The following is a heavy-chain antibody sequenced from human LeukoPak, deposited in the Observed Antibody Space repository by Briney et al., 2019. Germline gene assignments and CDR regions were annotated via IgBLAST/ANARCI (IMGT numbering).Heavy chain of an antibody. V-gene: IGHV3-23*01. J-gene: IGHJ3*01. CDR2: INNSGEYT. Sequence: GGSLRLSCAASGFTSSNYAMSWVRQAPGKGLEWVSVINNSGEYTNYADSVRGRFTLSTDNTKNTMYLQMSSLKAEDTAIYYCAKFLGATSVTDDALDVWGQGTMVTV. CDR1: GFTSSNYA. D-gene: IGHD1-26*01. CDR3: AKFLGATSVTDDALDV.